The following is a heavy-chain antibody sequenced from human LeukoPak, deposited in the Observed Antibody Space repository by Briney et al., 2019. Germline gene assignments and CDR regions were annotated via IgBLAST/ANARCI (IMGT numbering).Heavy chain of an antibody. D-gene: IGHD6-19*01. CDR1: GGSISSYY. CDR3: ARADLSSGWYYYGMDV. CDR2: IYYSGST. J-gene: IGHJ6*02. Sequence: SETLSLTCTVSGGSISSYYWSWIRQPPGKGLEWIGYIYYSGSTNYNPSLKSRVTISVDTSKNQFSLKLSSVTAADTAVYYCARADLSSGWYYYGMDVWGQGTTVTVSS. V-gene: IGHV4-59*01.